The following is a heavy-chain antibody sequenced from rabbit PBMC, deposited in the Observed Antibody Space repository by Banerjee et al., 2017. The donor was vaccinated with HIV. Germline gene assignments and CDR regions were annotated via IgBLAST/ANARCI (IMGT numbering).Heavy chain of an antibody. J-gene: IGHJ4*01. V-gene: IGHV1S7*01. CDR2: IDPDYGST. CDR3: ARGPYNYGYTYYGHVYFSL. Sequence: QLKESGGGLVQPGGSLKLSCKASGFDFSNYYMSWVRQAPGKGLEWIGYIDPDYGSTDYASWVNGRFTISSHHAQNTLYLQLNSLTAADTATYFCARGPYNYGYTYYGHVYFSLWGQGTLVTVS. D-gene: IGHD6-1*01. CDR1: GFDFSNYY.